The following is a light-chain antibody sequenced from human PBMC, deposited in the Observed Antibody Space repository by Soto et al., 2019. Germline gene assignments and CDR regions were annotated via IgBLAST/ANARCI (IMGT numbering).Light chain of an antibody. CDR1: SSDVGGYNY. J-gene: IGLJ2*01. Sequence: QSALTQPASVSGSPGQSITISCTGTSSDVGGYNYVSWYQQHPGKAPKLMIYEVSYRPSGVSNRFSGSKSGNTASLTISGLQAEDEADYSCSSYTSSTTLVFGGGTKLTVL. CDR2: EVS. V-gene: IGLV2-14*01. CDR3: SSYTSSTTLV.